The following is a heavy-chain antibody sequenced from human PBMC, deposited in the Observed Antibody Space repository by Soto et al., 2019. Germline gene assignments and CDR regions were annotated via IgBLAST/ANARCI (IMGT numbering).Heavy chain of an antibody. J-gene: IGHJ5*02. CDR2: IYYSGST. D-gene: IGHD2-8*01. CDR1: GGSISSYY. V-gene: IGHV4-59*12. Sequence: PSETLSLTCTVSGGSISSYYWSWIRQPPGKGLEWIGYIYYSGSTNYNPSLKSRVTISVDTSKNQFYLDLNSATAADTAMYYCARNGDCTRSGCIVSWFDPWGPGTLVTVSS. CDR3: ARNGDCTRSGCIVSWFDP.